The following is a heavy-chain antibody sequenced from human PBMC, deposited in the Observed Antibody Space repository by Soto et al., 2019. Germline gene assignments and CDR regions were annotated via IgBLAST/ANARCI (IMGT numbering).Heavy chain of an antibody. CDR2: IIPIFGTA. CDR1: GGTFSSYA. CDR3: ARGIPWDYYYGMDL. Sequence: SVKVSCKASGGTFSSYAISWVRQAPGQGLEWMGGIIPIFGTANYAQKFQGRVKITADKSTSTAYMELSSLRSEDTAVYYCARGIPWDYYYGMDLWGQGTTVTVSS. V-gene: IGHV1-69*06. D-gene: IGHD2-21*01. J-gene: IGHJ6*02.